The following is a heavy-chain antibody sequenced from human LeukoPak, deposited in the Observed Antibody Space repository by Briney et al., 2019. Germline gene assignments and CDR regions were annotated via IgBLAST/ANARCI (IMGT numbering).Heavy chain of an antibody. Sequence: GASVKVSCKASGGTFSSYAISWVRQAPGQGLEWMGGIIPIFGTANYAQKFQGRVTITADESTSTAYMELSSLRSEDTAVYYCARGGSTIAAAGTRWFDPWGQGTLVTVSS. D-gene: IGHD6-13*01. CDR1: GGTFSSYA. CDR3: ARGGSTIAAAGTRWFDP. J-gene: IGHJ5*02. CDR2: IIPIFGTA. V-gene: IGHV1-69*01.